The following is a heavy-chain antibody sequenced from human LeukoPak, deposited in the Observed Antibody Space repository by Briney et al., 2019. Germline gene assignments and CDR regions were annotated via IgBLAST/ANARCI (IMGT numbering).Heavy chain of an antibody. CDR3: ARGGVATIFGVVIMGDAFDI. D-gene: IGHD3-3*01. Sequence: SETLSLTCAVYGGSFSGYYWSWIRQPPGKGLEWIGEINHSGSTNYNPSLKSRVTISVDTSKNQFSLKLSSVTAADTAVYYCARGGVATIFGVVIMGDAFDIWGQGTMVTVSS. V-gene: IGHV4-34*01. CDR2: INHSGST. J-gene: IGHJ3*02. CDR1: GGSFSGYY.